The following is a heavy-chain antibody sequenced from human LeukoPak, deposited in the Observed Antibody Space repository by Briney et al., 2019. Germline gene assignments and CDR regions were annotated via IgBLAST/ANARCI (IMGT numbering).Heavy chain of an antibody. D-gene: IGHD1-14*01. Sequence: GRSLRLSCAASGFTFSSYGMHWVRQAPGKGLEWVAVISYDGSNKYYADSVKGRFTISRDNSKNTLYLQMNSLRAEDTAVYYCAKDKDGSYWGQGTLVTVSS. J-gene: IGHJ4*02. V-gene: IGHV3-30*18. CDR2: ISYDGSNK. CDR3: AKDKDGSY. CDR1: GFTFSSYG.